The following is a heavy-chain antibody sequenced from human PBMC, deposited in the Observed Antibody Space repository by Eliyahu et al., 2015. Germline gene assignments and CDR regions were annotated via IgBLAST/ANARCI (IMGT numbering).Heavy chain of an antibody. CDR2: INTGGSTT. Sequence: EVKMVESGGGLVQPGGSLRLSCAASGFTFXNYWMHWVRQAPGKGLVWVSSINTGGSTTTSVDSVKGRFTISRDNAKNTLYLQMNSLRVEDTAVYYCVRGGDFDSSGYYIDYWGQGTLITVSS. V-gene: IGHV3-74*01. D-gene: IGHD3-22*01. J-gene: IGHJ4*02. CDR1: GFTFXNYW. CDR3: VRGGDFDSSGYYIDY.